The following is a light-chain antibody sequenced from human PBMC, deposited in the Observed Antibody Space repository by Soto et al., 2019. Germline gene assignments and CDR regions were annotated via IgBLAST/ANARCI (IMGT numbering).Light chain of an antibody. CDR3: CSYAGSRIFV. CDR1: SSDVGGYNY. J-gene: IGLJ1*01. Sequence: QSALTQPASVSGSPGQSITISCTGTSSDVGGYNYVSWYQQHPGKAPKLMIYEGSRRPSGVSDRFSGSKSGNTASLRISGLQAEDEGDYYCCSYAGSRIFVFGTGTKLTVL. V-gene: IGLV2-23*01. CDR2: EGS.